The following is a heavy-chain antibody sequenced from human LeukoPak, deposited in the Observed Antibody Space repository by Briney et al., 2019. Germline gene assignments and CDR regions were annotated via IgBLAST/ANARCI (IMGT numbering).Heavy chain of an antibody. CDR3: AKDLYDFWSGCPYYYYGMDV. CDR1: GFTFSSYG. CDR2: ISYDGSNK. D-gene: IGHD3-3*01. Sequence: GGSLRLSCAASGFTFSSYGMPWVRQAPGKGLEWVAVISYDGSNKYYADSVKGRFTISRDNSKNTLYLQMNSLRAEATAVYYCAKDLYDFWSGCPYYYYGMDVWGQGTTVTVSS. V-gene: IGHV3-30*18. J-gene: IGHJ6*02.